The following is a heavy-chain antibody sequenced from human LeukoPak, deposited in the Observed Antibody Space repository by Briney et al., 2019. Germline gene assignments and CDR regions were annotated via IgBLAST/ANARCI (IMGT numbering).Heavy chain of an antibody. J-gene: IGHJ5*01. Sequence: GGSLRLSCAASGFTFSSYEMNWVRQAPGKGLQWVSYISGSGSTIWYADSVKGRFTISRDNAQNSLYLQMNSLRAEDTAVYYCARQNWFDSWGQGTLVTVSS. CDR1: GFTFSSYE. CDR3: ARQNWFDS. CDR2: ISGSGSTI. V-gene: IGHV3-48*03.